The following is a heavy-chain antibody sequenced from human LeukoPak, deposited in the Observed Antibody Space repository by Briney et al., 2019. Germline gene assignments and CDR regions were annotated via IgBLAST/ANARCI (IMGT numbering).Heavy chain of an antibody. Sequence: GGSLRLSCAASGFTVSSNYMNWVRQAPGKGLEWVSVIYGGGNIYYADSVKGRFTISRDNSKNTLYLQMNSLRAEDTAVYYCARGAGYNYPYYFDYWGQGTLDTVSS. CDR2: IYGGGNI. CDR3: ARGAGYNYPYYFDY. CDR1: GFTVSSNY. J-gene: IGHJ4*02. D-gene: IGHD5-24*01. V-gene: IGHV3-53*01.